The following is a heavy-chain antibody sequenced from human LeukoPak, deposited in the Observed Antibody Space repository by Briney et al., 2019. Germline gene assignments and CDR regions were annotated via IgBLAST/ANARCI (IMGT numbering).Heavy chain of an antibody. CDR1: GGSISPYY. D-gene: IGHD5-24*01. V-gene: IGHV4-59*12. CDR2: IFYSGTT. J-gene: IGHJ4*02. CDR3: ARGLGDGYNSFDY. Sequence: PSETLSLTCTVSGGSISPYYWSWFRQPPGKGLEWIGYIFYSGTTNYNPSLQSRVTILVDTSKNQFSLRLSSVTAADTAVYYCARGLGDGYNSFDYWGQGTLVTVSS.